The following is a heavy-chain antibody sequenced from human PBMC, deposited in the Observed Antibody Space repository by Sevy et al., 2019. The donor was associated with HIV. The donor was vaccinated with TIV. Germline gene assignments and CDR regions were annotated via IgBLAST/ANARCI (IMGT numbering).Heavy chain of an antibody. CDR2: IDPSGGNA. V-gene: IGHV1-46*01. J-gene: IGHJ4*02. CDR1: GDTFTNNY. CDR3: VRADPAQHFDS. Sequence: ASVKVSCKAFGDTFTNNYMHWVRQAPGQGLEWMGIIDPSGGNASYAQKFQGRVSMTRDTSTSTIYLDLSSLRSEDTAVYYCVRADPAQHFDSWGQGTLVTVSS.